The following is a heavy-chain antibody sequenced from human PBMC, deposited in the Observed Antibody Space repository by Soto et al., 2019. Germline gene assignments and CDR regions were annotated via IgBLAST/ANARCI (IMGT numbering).Heavy chain of an antibody. J-gene: IGHJ6*02. D-gene: IGHD3-10*01. CDR1: GVTFSSHT. V-gene: IGHV3-48*02. Sequence: GGSLRLSCAASGVTFSSHTMNWGRQAPGKGLEWISYITSTSSTKNYADSVKGRFTISRDNTNNSLYLQMNSLRDEDTAVYYCARRITMVRGPYYYYAMDVWGQGTTVTVSS. CDR3: ARRITMVRGPYYYYAMDV. CDR2: ITSTSSTK.